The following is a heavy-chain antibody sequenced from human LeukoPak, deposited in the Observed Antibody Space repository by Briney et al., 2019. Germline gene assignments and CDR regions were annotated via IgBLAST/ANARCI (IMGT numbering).Heavy chain of an antibody. J-gene: IGHJ6*02. CDR3: ARTVSYYYGMDV. Sequence: GSLRLSCAASGFTFSSYSMNWVRQAPGKGLEWVAVIWYDGSNKYYADSVKGRFTISRDNSKNTLYLQMNSLRAEDTAVYYCARTVSYYYGMDVWGQGTTVTVSS. V-gene: IGHV3-33*08. CDR2: IWYDGSNK. CDR1: GFTFSSYS.